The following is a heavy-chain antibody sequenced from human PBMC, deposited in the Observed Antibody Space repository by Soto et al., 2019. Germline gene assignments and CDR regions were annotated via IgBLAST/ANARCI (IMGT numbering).Heavy chain of an antibody. CDR3: ARGYSGPFNWFDP. CDR1: GYTFTSYA. Sequence: QVQLVQSGAEVKKLGASVKVSCKASGYTFTSYAMHWVRQAPGQRLEWMGWINAGNGNTKYSQKFQGRVTITRDTSAITAYMELSSLRSEDTAVYYCARGYSGPFNWFDPWGQGTLVTVSS. D-gene: IGHD1-26*01. J-gene: IGHJ5*02. CDR2: INAGNGNT. V-gene: IGHV1-3*01.